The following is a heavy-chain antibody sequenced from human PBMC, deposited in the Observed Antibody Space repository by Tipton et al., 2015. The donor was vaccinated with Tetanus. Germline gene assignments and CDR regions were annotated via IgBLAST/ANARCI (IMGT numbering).Heavy chain of an antibody. CDR2: INYSSSYI. CDR1: GFTFSGYS. J-gene: IGHJ4*02. D-gene: IGHD1-14*01. CDR3: ARAPNRISRAYDY. V-gene: IGHV3-21*04. Sequence: SLRLSCSVSGFTFSGYSMNWVRQAPGKGLEWVSSINYSSSYIFYADSVKGRFTISRDNARNLLYLQVNSLRAEDTAVYYCARAPNRISRAYDYWGQGTQITVSS.